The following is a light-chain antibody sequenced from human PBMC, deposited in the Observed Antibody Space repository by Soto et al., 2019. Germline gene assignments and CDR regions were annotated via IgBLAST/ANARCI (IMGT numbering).Light chain of an antibody. CDR3: PQFSSYPLT. J-gene: IGKJ4*01. Sequence: EFVLTQSPGTLSLSPGERATLSCRASQTVRNNYLAWYQQKPGQAPRLLIYDASSRATGIPDRFSGDGSGTDFTLTISRLEPEDFAVYYCPQFSSYPLTFGGGTKVEIK. V-gene: IGKV3-20*01. CDR2: DAS. CDR1: QTVRNNY.